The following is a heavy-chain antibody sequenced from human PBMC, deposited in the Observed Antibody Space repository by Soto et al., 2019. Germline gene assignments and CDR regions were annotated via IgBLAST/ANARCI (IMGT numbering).Heavy chain of an antibody. CDR3: ARDQMGTYYYDSSGYLDF. J-gene: IGHJ4*02. D-gene: IGHD3-22*01. V-gene: IGHV1-2*04. Sequence: ASVKVSCKASGYTFTGYYMHWVRQAPGQGLEWMGWINPNSGGTNYAQKFQGWVTMTRDTSISTAYMELSRLRSDDTAVYYCARDQMGTYYYDSSGYLDFWGQGTPVTVSS. CDR2: INPNSGGT. CDR1: GYTFTGYY.